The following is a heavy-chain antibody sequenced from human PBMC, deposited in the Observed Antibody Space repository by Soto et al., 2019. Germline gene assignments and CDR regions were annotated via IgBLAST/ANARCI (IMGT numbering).Heavy chain of an antibody. CDR1: GFPFSSYW. Sequence: EVQLVESGGDLVQRGGSLRLSCAASGFPFSSYWMHWVRHTPGKGPDWVARIRGDGVTTYYADSVTGRFSVSRDNAKNTLSLQISGLRAEDTAVYYCAREYYGLLTGYYTDCWGQGTLVSVYS. J-gene: IGHJ4*02. CDR2: IRGDGVTT. V-gene: IGHV3-74*01. D-gene: IGHD3-9*01. CDR3: AREYYGLLTGYYTDC.